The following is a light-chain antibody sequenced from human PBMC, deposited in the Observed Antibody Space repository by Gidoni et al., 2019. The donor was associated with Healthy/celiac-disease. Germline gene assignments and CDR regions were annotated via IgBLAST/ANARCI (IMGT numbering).Light chain of an antibody. Sequence: DIVMTQSPDSLAVSLGERATINCKSSQSVLYSSNNKNYLAWYQQKPGQTPKLLIYWASTRESGVPDRFSGSGSGTDFTLTISSLQAEDVAVYYCQQYSSTPWAFAHXAKVGI. J-gene: IGKJ1*01. CDR3: QQYSSTPWA. CDR2: WAS. V-gene: IGKV4-1*01. CDR1: QSVLYSSNNKNY.